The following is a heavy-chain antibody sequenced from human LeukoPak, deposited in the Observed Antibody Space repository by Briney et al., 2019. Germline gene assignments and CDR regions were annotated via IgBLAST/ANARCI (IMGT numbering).Heavy chain of an antibody. J-gene: IGHJ5*02. V-gene: IGHV4-34*01. Sequence: SETLSFTCAVYGGSFSGYYWSWIRQPPGKGLEWIGEINHSGSTNYNPSLKSRVTLSVDTSKSQFSLKLSSVTAADTAVYYCARRRARGYCSGGSCPTDWFDPWGQGTLVTVSS. CDR1: GGSFSGYY. CDR2: INHSGST. CDR3: ARRRARGYCSGGSCPTDWFDP. D-gene: IGHD2-15*01.